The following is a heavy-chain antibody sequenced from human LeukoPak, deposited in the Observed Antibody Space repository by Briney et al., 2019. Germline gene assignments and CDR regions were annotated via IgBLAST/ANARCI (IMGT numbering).Heavy chain of an antibody. V-gene: IGHV1-18*01. CDR3: ARDMYYYSRTGFDP. CDR2: ISAYNGDT. J-gene: IGHJ5*02. D-gene: IGHD3-10*01. Sequence: PAASVKVSCKASGYTFTSYGISWVRQAPGQGLEWMGWISAYNGDTNYAQKLQGRVTMTTDTSTSTAYMELRSLRSDDTAVYYCARDMYYYSRTGFDPWGQGTLVTVSS. CDR1: GYTFTSYG.